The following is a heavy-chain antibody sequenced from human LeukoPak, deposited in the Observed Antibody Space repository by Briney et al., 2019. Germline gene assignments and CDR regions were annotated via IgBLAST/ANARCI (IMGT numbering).Heavy chain of an antibody. CDR3: ARVRYSSWYVYYYYGMDV. V-gene: IGHV3-33*01. CDR2: IWYDGSNK. J-gene: IGHJ6*02. D-gene: IGHD6-13*01. Sequence: GGSLRLSCAASGFTFSSYGMHWVRQAPGKGLEWVAVIWYDGSNKYYADSVKGRFTISRDNSKNTLYLQMNSLRAEDTAVYYCARVRYSSWYVYYYYGMDVWGQGTTVTVSS. CDR1: GFTFSSYG.